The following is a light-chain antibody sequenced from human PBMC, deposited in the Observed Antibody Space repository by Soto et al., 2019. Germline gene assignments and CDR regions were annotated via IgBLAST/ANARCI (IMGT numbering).Light chain of an antibody. CDR1: QNILYSADNKNY. Sequence: DIVVTQSPDSLAVSLGERATINCKSSQNILYSADNKNYLAWYQHKPGQPPKLLIYWASTRKSGVPDRFSGSGSGTDSTPTISSLQAEDVAVYYCQPYYSTPQVTFGQGTRLEIK. CDR2: WAS. V-gene: IGKV4-1*01. CDR3: QPYYSTPQVT. J-gene: IGKJ5*01.